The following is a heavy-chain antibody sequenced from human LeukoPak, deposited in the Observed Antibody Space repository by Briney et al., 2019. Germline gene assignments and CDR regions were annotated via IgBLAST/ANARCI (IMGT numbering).Heavy chain of an antibody. J-gene: IGHJ4*02. CDR1: GFSVSTNY. CDR2: IYSGGST. Sequence: GGSLRLSCAASGFSVSTNYMSWVRQAPGKGLEWVSVIYSGGSTYYADSVKGRFTISRDNSKNTLFLQMNSLLAEDTAVYYCARVRGILTGPFDYWGRGTLATVSS. D-gene: IGHD3-9*01. V-gene: IGHV3-66*01. CDR3: ARVRGILTGPFDY.